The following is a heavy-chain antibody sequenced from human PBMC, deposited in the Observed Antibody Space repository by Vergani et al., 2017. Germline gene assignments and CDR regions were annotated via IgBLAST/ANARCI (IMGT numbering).Heavy chain of an antibody. Sequence: QVQLQESGPGLVKPSETLSLTCTVSGDSVISTDYHWGWIRQPPGKGLEWIGSMDYSGSTSYNPSLKSRVTISVDTSKNQFSLKLSSVTAADTAVYYCARVRRDDSSGYYYYYGMDVWGQGTTVTVSS. CDR1: GDSVISTDYH. CDR3: ARVRRDDSSGYYYYYGMDV. D-gene: IGHD3-22*01. CDR2: MDYSGST. J-gene: IGHJ6*02. V-gene: IGHV4-38-2*02.